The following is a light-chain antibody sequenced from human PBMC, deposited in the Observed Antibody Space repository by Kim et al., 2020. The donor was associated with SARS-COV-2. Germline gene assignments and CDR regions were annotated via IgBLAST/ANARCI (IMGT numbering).Light chain of an antibody. J-gene: IGKJ2*01. V-gene: IGKV4-1*01. CDR2: WAS. CDR3: QQYYSTPYT. CDR1: QSVLYSSNNQNY. Sequence: TATINCKSSQSVLYSSNNQNYLAWYQQNPGQPPKLLIYWASTREYGVPDRFSGSGSGTDFTLTISSLQAEDVAVYYCQQYYSTPYTFGQGTKLEI.